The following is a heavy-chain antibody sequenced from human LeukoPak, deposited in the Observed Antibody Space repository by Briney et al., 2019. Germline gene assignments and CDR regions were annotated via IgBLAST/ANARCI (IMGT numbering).Heavy chain of an antibody. J-gene: IGHJ6*02. V-gene: IGHV3-33*01. CDR1: GFTFSSYG. CDR2: IWYDGSNK. CDR3: ARSGSYSDYYYGMDV. Sequence: GRSLRLSCAASGFTFSSYGMHWVRQAPGKGLEWVAVIWYDGSNKYYADSMKGRFTISRDNSKNTLYLQMNSLRAEDTAVYYCARSGSYSDYYYGMDVWGQGTTVTVSS. D-gene: IGHD1-26*01.